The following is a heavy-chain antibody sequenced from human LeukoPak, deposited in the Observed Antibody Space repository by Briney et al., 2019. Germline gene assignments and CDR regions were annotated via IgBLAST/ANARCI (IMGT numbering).Heavy chain of an antibody. CDR3: ARVGSQEYYDSSGYWDY. CDR1: GYTFTSYD. Sequence: GASVKVSCKASGYTFTSYDINWVRQAPGQGLEWMGIINPSGGSTSYAQKFQGRVTMTRDTSTSTVYMELSSLRSEDTAVYYCARVGSQEYYDSSGYWDYWGQGTLVTVSS. CDR2: INPSGGST. J-gene: IGHJ4*02. V-gene: IGHV1-46*03. D-gene: IGHD3-22*01.